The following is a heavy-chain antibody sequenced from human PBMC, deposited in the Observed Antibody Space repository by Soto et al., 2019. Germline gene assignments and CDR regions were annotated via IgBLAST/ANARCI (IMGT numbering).Heavy chain of an antibody. J-gene: IGHJ4*02. D-gene: IGHD1-1*01. CDR3: AKGREMATTPFDY. CDR2: ISGSGYST. V-gene: IGHV3-23*01. Sequence: EVQLLESGGGLVQPGGSLRLSCAASGFTFSSYAMSWVRQAPGKGLEWVSTISGSGYSTYYADSVKGRFTISRDNSKNTLYLQMNSLRAEDTAVYYCAKGREMATTPFDYWGQGTLVTVSS. CDR1: GFTFSSYA.